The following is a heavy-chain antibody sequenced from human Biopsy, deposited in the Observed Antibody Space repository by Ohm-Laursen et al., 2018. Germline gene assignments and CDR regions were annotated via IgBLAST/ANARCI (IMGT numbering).Heavy chain of an antibody. V-gene: IGHV4-59*11. J-gene: IGHJ4*02. Sequence: TLSLTCTVSGGSFTGHYWSWIRQPPGKGLEWIGHISYTGYTSYNASLKSRVTISVDTSRNHFSLRLSSLTAADTAVYYCARDDAVTVIRGLYYWGQGALVTVSS. CDR3: ARDDAVTVIRGLYY. D-gene: IGHD2-21*02. CDR2: ISYTGYT. CDR1: GGSFTGHY.